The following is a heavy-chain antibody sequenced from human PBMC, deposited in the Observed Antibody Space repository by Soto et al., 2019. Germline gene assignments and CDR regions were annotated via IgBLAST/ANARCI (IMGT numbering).Heavy chain of an antibody. CDR3: AKALWFGELLSSFDY. CDR2: ISGSGGST. D-gene: IGHD3-10*01. CDR1: GFTFSSYA. V-gene: IGHV3-23*01. Sequence: EVQLLESGGGLVQPRGSLRLSCAASGFTFSSYAMSWVRQAPGKGLEWVSAISGSGGSTYYADSVKGRFTISRDNSKNTLYLQMNSLRAEDTAVYYCAKALWFGELLSSFDYWGQGTLVTVSS. J-gene: IGHJ4*02.